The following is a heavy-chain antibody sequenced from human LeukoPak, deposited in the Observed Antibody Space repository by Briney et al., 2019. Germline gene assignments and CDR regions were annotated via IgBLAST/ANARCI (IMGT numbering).Heavy chain of an antibody. CDR2: ISDTGNT. CDR1: GFTLSSYA. Sequence: GGSLRLSCAASGFTLSSYAMSWVRQAPGKGLEWVSAISDTGNTYHADSVKGRFTISRDSSKNTLYLQMNSLRAEDTAVYYCARVRREMKRSLGRTTEYSYYYYMDIWGKGTTVTVSS. V-gene: IGHV3-23*01. CDR3: ARVRREMKRSLGRTTEYSYYYYMDI. J-gene: IGHJ6*03. D-gene: IGHD1/OR15-1a*01.